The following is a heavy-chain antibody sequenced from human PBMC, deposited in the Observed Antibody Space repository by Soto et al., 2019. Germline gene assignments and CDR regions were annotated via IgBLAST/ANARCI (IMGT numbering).Heavy chain of an antibody. CDR3: ARDGGYCSSTSCYPHY. D-gene: IGHD2-2*03. J-gene: IGHJ4*02. Sequence: GGSLRLSCAASGFTFSSYSMNWVRQAPGKGLEWVSSISSSSSYIYYADSVKGRFTISRDNAKNSLYLQMNSLRAEDTAVYYCARDGGYCSSTSCYPHYWGQGTLVTVSS. CDR2: ISSSSSYI. V-gene: IGHV3-21*01. CDR1: GFTFSSYS.